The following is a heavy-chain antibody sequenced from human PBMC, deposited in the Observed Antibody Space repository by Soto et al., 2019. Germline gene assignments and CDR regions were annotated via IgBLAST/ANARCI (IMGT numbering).Heavy chain of an antibody. CDR1: GGSISSSSYY. D-gene: IGHD3-16*02. Sequence: PSETLSLTCTVSGGSISSSSYYWGWIRQPPGKGLEWIGSIYYSGSTYYNPSLKSRVTISVDTSKNQFSLKLSSVTAADTAVYYCXRVFYDYVWGSYRYFDYWGQGTLVTVSS. V-gene: IGHV4-39*01. CDR2: IYYSGST. CDR3: XRVFYDYVWGSYRYFDY. J-gene: IGHJ4*02.